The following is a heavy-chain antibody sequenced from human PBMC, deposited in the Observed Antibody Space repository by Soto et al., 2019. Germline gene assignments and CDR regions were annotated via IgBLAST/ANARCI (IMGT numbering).Heavy chain of an antibody. D-gene: IGHD2-21*02. V-gene: IGHV1-18*01. Sequence: ASVKVSCKASGYTFTSYGISWVRQAPGQGLEWMGWISAYNGNTNYAQKLQGRVTITTDTSTSTAYMELRSLRSDDTAVYYCARDGKVTPEYYFDYWGQGTLVTVSS. J-gene: IGHJ4*02. CDR3: ARDGKVTPEYYFDY. CDR1: GYTFTSYG. CDR2: ISAYNGNT.